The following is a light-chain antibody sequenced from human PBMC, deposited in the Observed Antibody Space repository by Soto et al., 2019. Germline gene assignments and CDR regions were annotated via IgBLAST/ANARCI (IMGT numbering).Light chain of an antibody. V-gene: IGLV2-11*01. J-gene: IGLJ1*01. CDR1: ASDVGGYSY. Sequence: QSVRTQPRSVSGSPGQSVTISCTGTASDVGGYSYVSWYQQHPGKVPKLIIYDVSKWPSGVPDRFSGSKSGNTASLTISGLQAEDEGDYYCCSYAGSYPFLFGTGTKFTVL. CDR2: DVS. CDR3: CSYAGSYPFL.